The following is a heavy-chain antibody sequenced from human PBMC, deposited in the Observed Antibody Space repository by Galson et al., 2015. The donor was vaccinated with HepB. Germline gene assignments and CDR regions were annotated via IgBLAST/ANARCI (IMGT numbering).Heavy chain of an antibody. Sequence: SETLSLTCAVSGGSITSSNWWNWVRQPPGKGLEWIGEIYPSGNTNYNPSLKSRVTISIDKSKNQFSLKLSSVTAADTAVYYCARGELTVTTGMGYFDYWGQGTLGTVSS. D-gene: IGHD4-17*01. V-gene: IGHV4-4*02. CDR1: GGSITSSNW. J-gene: IGHJ4*02. CDR2: IYPSGNT. CDR3: ARGELTVTTGMGYFDY.